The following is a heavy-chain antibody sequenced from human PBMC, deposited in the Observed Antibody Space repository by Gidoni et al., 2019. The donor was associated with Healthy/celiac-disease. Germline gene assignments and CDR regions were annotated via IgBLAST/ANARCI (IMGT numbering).Heavy chain of an antibody. Sequence: QVQLVESGGGVVQPGRSLRLSCAASGFTFSSYGMHWVRQAPGKGLEWVEVISYDGSNKYYADSVKGRFTISRDNSKNTLYLQMNSLRAEDTAVYYCAKDRKGSSGWNFDYWGQGTLVTVSS. V-gene: IGHV3-30*18. CDR2: ISYDGSNK. D-gene: IGHD6-19*01. CDR3: AKDRKGSSGWNFDY. J-gene: IGHJ4*02. CDR1: GFTFSSYG.